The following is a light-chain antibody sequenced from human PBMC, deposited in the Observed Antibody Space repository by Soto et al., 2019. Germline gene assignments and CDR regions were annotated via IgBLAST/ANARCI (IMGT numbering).Light chain of an antibody. Sequence: EIVMTQSPATLSLSPGDRATLSCRASQSVRSNLAWYQQTPGQAPRLLIYDASTRATGIPARFSGSGSGTEFTLTISSLQSEDFAVYYCQQCNNWPLTFGGGTKVESK. V-gene: IGKV3-15*01. CDR2: DAS. J-gene: IGKJ4*01. CDR3: QQCNNWPLT. CDR1: QSVRSN.